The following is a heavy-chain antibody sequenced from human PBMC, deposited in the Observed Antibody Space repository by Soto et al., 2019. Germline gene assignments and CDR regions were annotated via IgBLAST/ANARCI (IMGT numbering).Heavy chain of an antibody. J-gene: IGHJ4*02. D-gene: IGHD2-15*01. CDR1: GGSINNNNYY. Sequence: PSETLSLTCTVSGGSINNNNYYWAWIRQPPGKGLAWIASIYYDGSTYYNPSLKSRVTISIDTSKNQFSLRLRSVTAADTAIYYCAKVVVAATRHTDFDSWGQGTLVTVSS. V-gene: IGHV4-39*01. CDR3: AKVVVAATRHTDFDS. CDR2: IYYDGST.